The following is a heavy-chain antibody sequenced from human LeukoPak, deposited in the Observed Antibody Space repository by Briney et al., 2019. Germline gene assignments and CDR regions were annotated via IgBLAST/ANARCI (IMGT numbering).Heavy chain of an antibody. D-gene: IGHD6-13*01. CDR3: ARTTGIAQPFDI. Sequence: ASVKVSCKASGGTFSSYAISWVRQAPGQGLEWMGGIIPIFGTANYAQKFQGRVTITADESTSTAYMELSSLRSEDTAVYYCARTTGIAQPFDIWGQGTMVTVSS. CDR2: IIPIFGTA. J-gene: IGHJ3*02. CDR1: GGTFSSYA. V-gene: IGHV1-69*13.